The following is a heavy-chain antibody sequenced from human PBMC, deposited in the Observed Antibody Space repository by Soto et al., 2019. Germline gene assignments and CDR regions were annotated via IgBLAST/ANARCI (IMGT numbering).Heavy chain of an antibody. D-gene: IGHD3-10*01. J-gene: IGHJ4*02. V-gene: IGHV4-59*08. CDR3: ARHNYGSGSTYFDY. Sequence: SETLSLTCTVSGGSISSYSWSWIRQPPGKGLEWIGYIYYSGSTNYNPSLKGRVTISVDTSKNQFSLKLNSMTAADTAVYYCARHNYGSGSTYFDYWGQGILVTVSS. CDR2: IYYSGST. CDR1: GGSISSYS.